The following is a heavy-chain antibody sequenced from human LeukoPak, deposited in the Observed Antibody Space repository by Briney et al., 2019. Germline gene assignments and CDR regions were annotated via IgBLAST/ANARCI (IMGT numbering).Heavy chain of an antibody. D-gene: IGHD2-15*01. Sequence: GGSLRLSCAASGFSFSDYYMSWIRQAPEKGLEWVSYISSSGSTIYYADSVKGRFTISRDNAKNSLYLQMNSLRAEDTAVYYCARVYCSGGSCYYYYYYYMDVWGKGTTVTVSS. CDR3: ARVYCSGGSCYYYYYYYMDV. CDR2: ISSSGSTI. CDR1: GFSFSDYY. V-gene: IGHV3-11*04. J-gene: IGHJ6*03.